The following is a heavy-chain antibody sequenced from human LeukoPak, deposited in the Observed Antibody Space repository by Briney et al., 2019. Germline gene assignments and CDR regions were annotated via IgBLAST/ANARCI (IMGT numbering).Heavy chain of an antibody. CDR2: ISGSGGST. J-gene: IGHJ4*02. D-gene: IGHD5-24*01. CDR3: AKGQMATILGFDS. CDR1: GFTFSSYA. V-gene: IGHV3-23*01. Sequence: GGSLRLSCAASGFTFSSYAMSWVRQAPGKGLEWVSAISGSGGSTYYADSVKGRFTISRDNSKSTVYLQMNSLRAEDSALYYCAKGQMATILGFDSWGQGALVTVSS.